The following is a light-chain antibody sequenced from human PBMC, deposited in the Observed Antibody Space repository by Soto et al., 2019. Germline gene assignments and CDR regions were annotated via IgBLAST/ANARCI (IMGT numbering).Light chain of an antibody. CDR3: QQVKSYPVT. J-gene: IGKJ4*01. CDR2: SAS. V-gene: IGKV1-9*01. CDR1: QGISSY. Sequence: IQLTQSPSFLSTSVGDRVTITCRASQGISSYLAWYQQKPGKAPKLLIYSASTLQSGVPSRFSGSGSGTEFTLTISSLQPEDFATYYCQQVKSYPVTFGGGTKVEIK.